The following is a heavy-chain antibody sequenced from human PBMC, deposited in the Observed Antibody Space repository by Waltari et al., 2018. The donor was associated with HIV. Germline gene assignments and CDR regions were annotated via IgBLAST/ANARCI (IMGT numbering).Heavy chain of an antibody. CDR1: GYTVTGYY. CDR2: INPNSGDT. V-gene: IGHV1-2*02. CDR3: TRVGFGSGTYYFPGGY. J-gene: IGHJ4*02. D-gene: IGHD3-10*01. Sequence: QVQLVQSGAEVKSPGDSVKVSCKASGYTVTGYYIHWVRQAPGQGLEWMGWINPNSGDTNYAQKFQGRVIMTRDTSINTVYMELSRLTSDDTAVYYCTRVGFGSGTYYFPGGYWGQGTLVTVSS.